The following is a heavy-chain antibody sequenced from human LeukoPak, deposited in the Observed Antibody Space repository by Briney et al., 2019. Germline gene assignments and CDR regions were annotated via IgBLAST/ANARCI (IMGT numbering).Heavy chain of an antibody. D-gene: IGHD6-13*01. CDR2: IRYDGSNK. CDR1: GFTFSSYG. J-gene: IGHJ4*02. Sequence: GGSLRLSCAAPGFTFSSYGMHWVRQAPGKGLEWVAFIRYDGSNKYYADSVKGRFTISRDNSKNTLYLQMNSLRPEDTAVYYCARMQQLVDFVDYWGQGTLVSVSS. V-gene: IGHV3-30*02. CDR3: ARMQQLVDFVDY.